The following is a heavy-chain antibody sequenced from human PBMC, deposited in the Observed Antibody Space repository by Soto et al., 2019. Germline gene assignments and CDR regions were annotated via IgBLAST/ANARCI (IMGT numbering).Heavy chain of an antibody. J-gene: IGHJ4*02. CDR2: ISSSSSYI. Sequence: PGGSLRLSCAASGFTFSSYSMNWVRQAPGKGLEWVSSISSSSSYIYYADSVKGRFTISRDNAKNSLYLQMNSLRAEDTAVYYCARAVATMIDLGYWGQGTLVTVSS. V-gene: IGHV3-21*01. CDR1: GFTFSSYS. CDR3: ARAVATMIDLGY. D-gene: IGHD3-22*01.